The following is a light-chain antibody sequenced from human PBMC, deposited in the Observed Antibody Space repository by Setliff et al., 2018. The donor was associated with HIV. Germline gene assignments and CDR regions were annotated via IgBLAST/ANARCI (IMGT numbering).Light chain of an antibody. Sequence: QSALAQPASVSGSPGQSITISCTGTSGDVWRYNLVSWYQQQPGKPPKLMIYQASKRPSGVSNRFSGSKSGNTASLTISGLQAEDEADYYCCSNTGSNTYVFGTGTKGTVL. J-gene: IGLJ1*01. CDR2: QAS. CDR1: SGDVWRYNL. V-gene: IGLV2-23*01. CDR3: CSNTGSNTYV.